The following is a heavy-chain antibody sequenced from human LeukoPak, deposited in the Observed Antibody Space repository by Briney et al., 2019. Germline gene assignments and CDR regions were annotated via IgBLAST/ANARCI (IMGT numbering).Heavy chain of an antibody. CDR2: IRYDGSNK. CDR3: ATSLIDYYYGMDV. D-gene: IGHD3-16*01. Sequence: PGGSLRLSCAASGFTFSSYGMHWVRQAPGKGLEWVAFIRYDGSNKYYADSVKGRFTISRDNSKNTLYLQMNSLRAEDTAVYYCATSLIDYYYGMDVWGQGTTVTVSS. J-gene: IGHJ6*02. V-gene: IGHV3-30*02. CDR1: GFTFSSYG.